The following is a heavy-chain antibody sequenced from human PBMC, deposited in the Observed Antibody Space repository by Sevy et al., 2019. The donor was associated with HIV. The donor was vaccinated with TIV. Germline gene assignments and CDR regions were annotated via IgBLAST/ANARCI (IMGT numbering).Heavy chain of an antibody. Sequence: ASVKVSCKVSGYTLTKLSMHWVRQAPGKGLEWMGTFDPEDGKRIYAQKFQGRVTMTEDTSIDTAYMELSSLRSEDTAVFYCAITKDYYDNSGYPFDYWGQGTLVTVSS. D-gene: IGHD3-22*01. CDR2: FDPEDGKR. CDR3: AITKDYYDNSGYPFDY. V-gene: IGHV1-24*01. CDR1: GYTLTKLS. J-gene: IGHJ4*02.